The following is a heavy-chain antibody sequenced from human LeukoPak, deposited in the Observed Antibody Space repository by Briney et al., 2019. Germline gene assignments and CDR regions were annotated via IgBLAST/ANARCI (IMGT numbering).Heavy chain of an antibody. CDR3: ARDEEYDYGDYVYDY. Sequence: HSGGSLRLSCAASGFTFSSYTMNWVRQAPGKGLEWVALISYDGSNKFYADSVKGRFSIFRDKSKNTLYLQMNSLRAEDTAVYYCARDEEYDYGDYVYDYWGQGTLVTVSS. J-gene: IGHJ4*02. CDR1: GFTFSSYT. CDR2: ISYDGSNK. D-gene: IGHD4-17*01. V-gene: IGHV3-30-3*01.